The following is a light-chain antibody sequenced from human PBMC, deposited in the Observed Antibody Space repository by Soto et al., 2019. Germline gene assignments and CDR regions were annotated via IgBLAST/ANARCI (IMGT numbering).Light chain of an antibody. CDR1: QSISSW. Sequence: DIQMTQSPSTLSASVGDRVTITCRASQSISSWLAWYQQKPGKAPKLLIYKASTLKSGVPSRFSGSGSGTEFTLTISSLQPDEFATDDCQHYNSYSEAVGQGTKVDIK. CDR3: QHYNSYSEA. V-gene: IGKV1-5*03. J-gene: IGKJ1*01. CDR2: KAS.